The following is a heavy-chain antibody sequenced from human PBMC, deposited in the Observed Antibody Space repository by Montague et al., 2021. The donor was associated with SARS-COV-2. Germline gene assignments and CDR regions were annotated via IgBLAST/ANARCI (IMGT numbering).Heavy chain of an antibody. Sequence: SETLSLTCTVSSDSINSYYWGWIRQPPGQRLEWLGYVYSSGTTTYNPSLNSRIAISVDTSKNQFSLRLDSVTAADTAIYYCATLTQANGDFWGKGALVTVS. CDR1: SDSINSYY. V-gene: IGHV4-4*08. D-gene: IGHD4/OR15-4a*01. J-gene: IGHJ4*02. CDR3: ATLTQANGDF. CDR2: VYSSGTT.